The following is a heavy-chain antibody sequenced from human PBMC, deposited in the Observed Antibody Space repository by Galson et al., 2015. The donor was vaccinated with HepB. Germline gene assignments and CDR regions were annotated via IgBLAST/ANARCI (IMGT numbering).Heavy chain of an antibody. CDR3: ARGDYGDYANAEYFQH. D-gene: IGHD4-17*01. Sequence: SVKVSCKASGGTFSSYAISWVRQAPGQGLEWMGGIIPIFGTANYAQKFQGRVTITADESTSTAYMELSSLRSEDTAVYYCARGDYGDYANAEYFQHWGPGALVTVSS. CDR1: GGTFSSYA. J-gene: IGHJ1*01. V-gene: IGHV1-69*13. CDR2: IIPIFGTA.